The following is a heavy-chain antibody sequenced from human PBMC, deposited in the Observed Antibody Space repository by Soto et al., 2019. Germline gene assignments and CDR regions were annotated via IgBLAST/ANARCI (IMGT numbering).Heavy chain of an antibody. J-gene: IGHJ3*02. CDR1: GFTFSSYW. CDR3: AKDRGVAAADTDAFDI. CDR2: IKQDGSEK. V-gene: IGHV3-7*05. D-gene: IGHD6-13*01. Sequence: GGSLRLSCAASGFTFSSYWMSWVRQAPGKGLEWVANIKQDGSEKYYVDSVKGRFTISRDNAKNSLYLQMNSLRAEDTAVYYCAKDRGVAAADTDAFDIRGQGTMVTVSS.